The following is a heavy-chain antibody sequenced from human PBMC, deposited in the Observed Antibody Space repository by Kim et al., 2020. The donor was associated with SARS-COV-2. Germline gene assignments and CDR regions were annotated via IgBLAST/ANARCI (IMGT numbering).Heavy chain of an antibody. D-gene: IGHD6-19*01. Sequence: GWSLRLSCAASGFTFSSYGMHWVRQAPGKGLEWVAVIWYDGSNKYYADSVKGRFTISRDNSKNTLYLQMNSLRAEDTAVYYCARDRGAVAGIDYYYYGMDVWGQGTTVTVSS. V-gene: IGHV3-33*01. J-gene: IGHJ6*02. CDR3: ARDRGAVAGIDYYYYGMDV. CDR2: IWYDGSNK. CDR1: GFTFSSYG.